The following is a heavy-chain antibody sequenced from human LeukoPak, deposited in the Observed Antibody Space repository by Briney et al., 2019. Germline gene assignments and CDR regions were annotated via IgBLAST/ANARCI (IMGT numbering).Heavy chain of an antibody. Sequence: SETLSLTCAVYGGSFSGYYWGWIRQPPGKGLEWIGSIYYSGSTYYNPSLKSRVTISVDTSKNQFSLKLSSVTAADTAVYYCAKHGLESGYSYGGPENYWGQGTLVTVSS. CDR3: AKHGLESGYSYGGPENY. J-gene: IGHJ4*02. D-gene: IGHD5-18*01. V-gene: IGHV4-39*01. CDR1: GGSFSGYY. CDR2: IYYSGST.